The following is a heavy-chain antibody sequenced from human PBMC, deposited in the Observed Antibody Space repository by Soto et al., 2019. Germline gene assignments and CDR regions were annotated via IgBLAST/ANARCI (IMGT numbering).Heavy chain of an antibody. CDR1: GGTFSSYA. V-gene: IGHV1-69*06. Sequence: ASVKVSCKASGGTFSSYAISWVRQAPGQGLEWMGGIIPIFGTANYAQKFQGRVTITADKSTSTAYMELSSLRSEDKAVYYCARDIVVVPAAIRGNPMDVWGQGTTVTVSS. CDR3: ARDIVVVPAAIRGNPMDV. J-gene: IGHJ6*01. CDR2: IIPIFGTA. D-gene: IGHD2-2*02.